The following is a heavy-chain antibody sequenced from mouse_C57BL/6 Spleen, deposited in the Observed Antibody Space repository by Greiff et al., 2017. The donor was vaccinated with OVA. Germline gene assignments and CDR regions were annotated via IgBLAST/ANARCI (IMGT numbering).Heavy chain of an antibody. V-gene: IGHV1-53*01. J-gene: IGHJ3*01. CDR2: INPSNGGT. CDR1: GYTFTSYW. D-gene: IGHD2-1*01. CDR3: ARANGNCLAWFAY. Sequence: QVQLQQSGTELVKPGASVKLSCKASGYTFTSYWMHWVKQSPGQGLEWIGNINPSNGGTNYNEKFKGKATLTVDKSSSTAYMQLSSLTSEDSAVYYCARANGNCLAWFAYWGQGTLVTVSA.